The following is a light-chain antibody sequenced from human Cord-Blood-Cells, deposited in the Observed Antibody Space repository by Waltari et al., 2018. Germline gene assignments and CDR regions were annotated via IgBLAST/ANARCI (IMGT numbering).Light chain of an antibody. V-gene: IGLV2-11*01. CDR1: SSDVGGYNY. J-gene: IGLJ1*01. CDR3: CSYAGSYTYV. Sequence: QSALTQPPSVSGSPGQSVTIPCPGTSSDVGGYNYVSCYQQHPGKAPKLMIYDVSKRPSGVPDRFSGSKSGNTASLTISGLQAEDEADYYCCSYAGSYTYVFGTGTKVTVL. CDR2: DVS.